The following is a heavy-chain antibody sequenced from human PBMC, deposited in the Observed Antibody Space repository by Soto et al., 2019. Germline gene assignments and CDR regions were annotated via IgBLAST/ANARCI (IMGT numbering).Heavy chain of an antibody. D-gene: IGHD1-1*01. CDR2: IYYSGST. CDR1: GGSISSYY. J-gene: IGHJ6*03. Sequence: SETLSLTCTVSGGSISSYYWSWIRQPPGKGLEWIGYIYYSGSTSYNPSLKSRVTISVDTSKNQFSLKLSSVTAADTAVYYCARGLRNGNDYYYYMDVWGKGTTVTVSS. V-gene: IGHV4-59*01. CDR3: ARGLRNGNDYYYYMDV.